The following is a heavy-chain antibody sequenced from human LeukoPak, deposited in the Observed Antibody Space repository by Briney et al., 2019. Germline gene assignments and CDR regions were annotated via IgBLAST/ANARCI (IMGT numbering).Heavy chain of an antibody. CDR1: GGSISSYS. J-gene: IGHJ3*02. CDR2: IYTSGTT. D-gene: IGHD5-12*01. Sequence: SETLSLTCIVSGGSISSYSWTWIRHPAGEGLELIGRIYTSGTTNYEPSLKSRVTMSVDTSKNQFSLKLSSVTAADTAVYYCAGEAGGGYARAFDIWGQGTMVTVSS. CDR3: AGEAGGGYARAFDI. V-gene: IGHV4-4*07.